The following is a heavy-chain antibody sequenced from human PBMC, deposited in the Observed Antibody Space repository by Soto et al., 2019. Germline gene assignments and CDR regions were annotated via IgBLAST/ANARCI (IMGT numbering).Heavy chain of an antibody. D-gene: IGHD2-2*01. V-gene: IGHV4-59*01. CDR1: GGSISSYY. J-gene: IGHJ5*02. CDR2: IYYGGST. CDR3: ARVVDIVVVPAAILDRFDP. Sequence: SETLSLTCTVSGGSISSYYWSWIRQPPGKGLEWIGYIYYGGSTNYNPSLKSRVTISVDTSKNQFSLKLSSVTAADTAVYYCARVVDIVVVPAAILDRFDPWGQGTLVTVSS.